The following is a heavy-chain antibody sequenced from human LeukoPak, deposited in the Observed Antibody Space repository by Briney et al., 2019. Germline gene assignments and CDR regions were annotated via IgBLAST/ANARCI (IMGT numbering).Heavy chain of an antibody. CDR1: GYTFTGYY. V-gene: IGHV7-4-1*02. CDR3: ARGDGDSYPDY. J-gene: IGHJ4*02. Sequence: ASVKVSCKASGYTFTGYYMHWVRQAPGQGLEWMGWINTNTGNPTYAQGFTGRFVFSLDTSVSTAYLQISSLKAEDTAVYYCARGDGDSYPDYWGQGTLVTVSS. D-gene: IGHD4-17*01. CDR2: INTNTGNP.